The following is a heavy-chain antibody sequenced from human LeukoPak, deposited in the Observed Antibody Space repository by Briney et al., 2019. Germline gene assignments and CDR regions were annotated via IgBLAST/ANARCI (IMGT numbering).Heavy chain of an antibody. CDR2: IYYSGST. CDR3: ARYIVSYPHDAFDI. V-gene: IGHV4-59*01. CDR1: GGSISSYY. D-gene: IGHD1-26*01. J-gene: IGHJ3*02. Sequence: PSETLSLTCTVFGGSISSYYWSWIRQPPGKGLEWIGYIYYSGSTSYNPSLKSRVTISVDTSKKQFSLKLSSVTAADTAFYYCARYIVSYPHDAFDIWGQGTMVTVSS.